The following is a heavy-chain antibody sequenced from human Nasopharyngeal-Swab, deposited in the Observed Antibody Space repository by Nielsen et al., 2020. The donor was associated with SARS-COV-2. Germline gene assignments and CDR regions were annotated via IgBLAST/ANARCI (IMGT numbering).Heavy chain of an antibody. D-gene: IGHD6-13*01. Sequence: GESLKISCAASGFTFSSYGMYWVRQAPGKGLEWVAFIRYDGSNKYYADSVKGRFTISRDNSKNTLYLQMNSLRAEDTAVYYCAKDAGGYSSSWGQGTLVTVSS. CDR3: AKDAGGYSSS. CDR1: GFTFSSYG. CDR2: IRYDGSNK. J-gene: IGHJ4*02. V-gene: IGHV3-30*02.